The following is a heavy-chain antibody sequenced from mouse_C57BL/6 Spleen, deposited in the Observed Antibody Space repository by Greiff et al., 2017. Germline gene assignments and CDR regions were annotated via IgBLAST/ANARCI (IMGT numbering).Heavy chain of an antibody. Sequence: VMLVESGAELVKPGASVKMSCKASGYTFTTYPIEWMKQNHGKSLEWIGNFHPYNDDTKYNEKFKGKATLTVEKSSSTVYLELSRLTSDDSAVYYCARGNWPSYWYFDVWGTGTTVTVSS. J-gene: IGHJ1*03. CDR3: ARGNWPSYWYFDV. D-gene: IGHD4-1*01. V-gene: IGHV1-47*01. CDR1: GYTFTTYP. CDR2: FHPYNDDT.